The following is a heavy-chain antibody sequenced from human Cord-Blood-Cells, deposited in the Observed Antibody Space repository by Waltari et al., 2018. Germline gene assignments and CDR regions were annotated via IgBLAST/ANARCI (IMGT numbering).Heavy chain of an antibody. CDR1: GGTFSSYA. CDR3: ARPAYSSSPKDDAFDI. J-gene: IGHJ3*02. V-gene: IGHV1-69*09. CDR2: IIPILGIA. Sequence: QVQLVQSGAEVKKPGSSVKVSCKASGGTFSSYAISWVRQAPGQGLEWRGRIIPILGIANYAQKFQGRVTITADKSTSTAYMELSSLRSEDTAVYYCARPAYSSSPKDDAFDIWGQGTMVTVSS. D-gene: IGHD6-6*01.